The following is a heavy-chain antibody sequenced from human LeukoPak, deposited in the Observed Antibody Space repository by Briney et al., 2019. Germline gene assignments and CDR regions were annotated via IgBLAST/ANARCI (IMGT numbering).Heavy chain of an antibody. CDR1: GGSFSGYY. J-gene: IGHJ6*02. Sequence: SETLSLTCAVYGGSFSGYYWSWIRQPPGEGREWSGEINHSGSTNYNPSLKSRVTISVDTCKKQFSLKLSSVPAAHTAVYYCARGLRGYYYDSSGYYYRPYYYYYGMDVSGQGTPVTASS. V-gene: IGHV4-34*01. D-gene: IGHD3-22*01. CDR2: INHSGST. CDR3: ARGLRGYYYDSSGYYYRPYYYYYGMDV.